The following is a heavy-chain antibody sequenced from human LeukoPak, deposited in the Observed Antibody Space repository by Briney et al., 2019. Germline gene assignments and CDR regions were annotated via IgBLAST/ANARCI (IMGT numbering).Heavy chain of an antibody. CDR2: INSDGSST. Sequence: GGSLRLSCAASGFTFSSYWMHWARQAPGKGLVWVSRINSDGSSTTYADSVKGRFTIARDNAKNTLYLQMNSLRPEDTAVYYCARDVDCHPTSECFDYWGQGTLVTVSS. V-gene: IGHV3-74*03. CDR3: ARDVDCHPTSECFDY. D-gene: IGHD1-26*01. CDR1: GFTFSSYW. J-gene: IGHJ4*02.